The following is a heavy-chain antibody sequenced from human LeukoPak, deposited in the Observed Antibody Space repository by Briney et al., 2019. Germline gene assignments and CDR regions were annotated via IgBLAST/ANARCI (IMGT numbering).Heavy chain of an antibody. CDR3: ARDRAWSAYYYYFDY. D-gene: IGHD3-3*01. J-gene: IGHJ4*02. V-gene: IGHV4-31*03. CDR1: GGSISSGGYY. CDR2: IYYSGST. Sequence: SETLSLTCTVSGGSISSGGYYWSWIRQHPGKGLEWIGYIYYSGSTYYNPSLKSRVTISVDSSKNQFSLKLNSVTAADTAVYYCARDRAWSAYYYYFDYWGQGTLVTVSS.